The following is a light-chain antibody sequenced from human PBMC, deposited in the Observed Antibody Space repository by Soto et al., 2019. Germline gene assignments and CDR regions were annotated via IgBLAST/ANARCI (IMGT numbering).Light chain of an antibody. CDR2: DVS. J-gene: IGLJ1*01. V-gene: IGLV2-11*01. Sequence: SVLTQPRSVSGSPGQSVTISCTGTSSDVGGYKHVSWYQQNPGEAPKVMIYDVSKRPSGVPDRFSGSKSGNTASLTISGLQAEDEADYYCCSYAGSSAYVFGAGTKVTVL. CDR1: SSDVGGYKH. CDR3: CSYAGSSAYV.